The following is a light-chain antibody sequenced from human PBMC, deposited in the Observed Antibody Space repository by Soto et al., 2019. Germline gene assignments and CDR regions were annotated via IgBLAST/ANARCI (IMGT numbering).Light chain of an antibody. CDR3: QQYNNWPPYT. CDR2: GAS. J-gene: IGKJ2*01. CDR1: QSVSSN. Sequence: EIVMTQSPATLSVSPGERATLSCRASQSVSSNLAWYQQKPGQAPRLLIYGASTRATGIPARFSGSGSGTELTLTISSLQSEDFALYYCQQYNNWPPYTFAQGTKLEIK. V-gene: IGKV3-15*01.